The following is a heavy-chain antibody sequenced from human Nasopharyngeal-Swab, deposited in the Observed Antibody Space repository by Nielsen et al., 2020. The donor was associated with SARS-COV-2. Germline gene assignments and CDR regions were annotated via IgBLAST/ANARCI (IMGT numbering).Heavy chain of an antibody. V-gene: IGHV3-7*03. Sequence: GESLKISCAASGFTFSHDWMNRVRQAPGKGLEWVASINQDGGRKYYVDSLKGRFTISRDNDQNSLYLQLNSLRAEDTALYYCARDPNDVEGVFFDYWGQGALVIVSS. CDR3: ARDPNDVEGVFFDY. J-gene: IGHJ4*02. CDR1: GFTFSHDW. D-gene: IGHD1-1*01. CDR2: INQDGGRK.